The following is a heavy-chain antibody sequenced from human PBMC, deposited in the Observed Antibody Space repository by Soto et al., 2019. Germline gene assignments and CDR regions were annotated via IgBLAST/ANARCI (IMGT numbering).Heavy chain of an antibody. CDR2: ISSSSSTI. J-gene: IGHJ3*02. CDR3: ARDRRGLAVAAPPLGAFDI. D-gene: IGHD6-19*01. Sequence: EVQLVESGGGLVQPGGSLRLSCAASGFTFSSYSMNWVRQAPGKGLEWVSYISSSSSTIYYADSVKGRFTISRDNAKNSLYLQMNSLRAEDTAVYYCARDRRGLAVAAPPLGAFDIWGQGTMVTLSS. CDR1: GFTFSSYS. V-gene: IGHV3-48*01.